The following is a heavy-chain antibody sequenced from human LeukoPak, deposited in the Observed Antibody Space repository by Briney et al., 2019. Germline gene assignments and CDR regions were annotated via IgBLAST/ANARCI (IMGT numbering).Heavy chain of an antibody. V-gene: IGHV4-59*08. CDR3: ARHGWLSVGSAAFDY. Sequence: PSETLSLTCTVSGGSISSYYWSWIRQPPGKGLEWIGYIYYSGSTNYNPSLKSRVTISVDTSKNQFSLKLSSVTAADTAVYYCARHGWLSVGSAAFDYWGQGTLVTVSS. CDR2: IYYSGST. CDR1: GGSISSYY. D-gene: IGHD5-24*01. J-gene: IGHJ4*02.